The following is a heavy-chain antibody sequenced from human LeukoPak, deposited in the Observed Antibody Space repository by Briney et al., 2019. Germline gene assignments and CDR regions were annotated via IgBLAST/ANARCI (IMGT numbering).Heavy chain of an antibody. Sequence: PSETLSLTCTVSGGSISSSRYYWGWIRHPPGKGLEWIGNIYYSESTYYNPSLKSRVTISVDTSKNQFSLKLSSVTAADTAVYYCAKQRRDGYNYFAYWGKETLVTVSS. V-gene: IGHV4-39*01. CDR2: IYYSEST. J-gene: IGHJ4*02. D-gene: IGHD5-24*01. CDR1: GGSISSSRYY. CDR3: AKQRRDGYNYFAY.